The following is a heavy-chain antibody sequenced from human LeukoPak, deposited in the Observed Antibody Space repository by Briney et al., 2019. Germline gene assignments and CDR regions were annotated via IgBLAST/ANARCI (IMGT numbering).Heavy chain of an antibody. CDR1: GYPFVAYY. V-gene: IGHV1-2*02. CDR3: ARDRYYDSSGTNPGERALEF. CDR2: INPNGGVT. J-gene: IGHJ3*01. Sequence: ASVKVSCKTSGYPFVAYYIHWVRQAPGQGLEWMAWINPNGGVTKIAQKLQGRITVSRDTSATTAYMELSGHISDDTALYDCARDRYYDSSGTNPGERALEFWGQGTMITVSS. D-gene: IGHD3-22*01.